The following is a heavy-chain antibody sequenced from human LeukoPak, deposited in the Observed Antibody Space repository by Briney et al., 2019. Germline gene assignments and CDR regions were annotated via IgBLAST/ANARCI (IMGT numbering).Heavy chain of an antibody. D-gene: IGHD1-26*01. CDR3: ARAPSGATPGYFDY. V-gene: IGHV4-30-2*01. Sequence: SETLSLTCAVSGSSISSGGYSWSWIRQPPGKGLEWIGYIYHSGSTYYNPSPKSRVTISVDRSKNQFSLKLSSVTAADTAVYYCARAPSGATPGYFDYWGQGTLVTVSS. CDR1: GSSISSGGYS. J-gene: IGHJ4*02. CDR2: IYHSGST.